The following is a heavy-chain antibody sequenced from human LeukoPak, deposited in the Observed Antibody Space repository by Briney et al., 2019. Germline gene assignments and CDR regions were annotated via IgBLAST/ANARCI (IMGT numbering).Heavy chain of an antibody. J-gene: IGHJ6*03. Sequence: SGTLSLTCAVSGGSISSSNWWSWVRQPPGKGLEWIGEIYHSGSTNYNPSLKSRVTISVDTSKNQFSLNLSSVTAADTAVYYCARAYNWNYYYYMDVWGKGTTVIVSS. V-gene: IGHV4-4*02. CDR3: ARAYNWNYYYYMDV. CDR2: IYHSGST. CDR1: GGSISSSNW. D-gene: IGHD1-20*01.